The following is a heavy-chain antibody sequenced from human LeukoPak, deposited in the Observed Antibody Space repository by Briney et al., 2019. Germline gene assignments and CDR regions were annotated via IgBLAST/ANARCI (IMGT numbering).Heavy chain of an antibody. V-gene: IGHV3-11*04. D-gene: IGHD3-10*01. CDR1: GFTFSYYS. CDR3: ARGIFYGSGSQSFDY. J-gene: IGHJ4*02. CDR2: ISGSSNIK. Sequence: SLRLSCAASGFTFSYYSMSWIRQAPGKGPEWISYISGSSNIKYFADSVKGRFTISRDNAKESLYLQMDSLRVEDTAFYYCARGIFYGSGSQSFDYWGQGTLVTVSS.